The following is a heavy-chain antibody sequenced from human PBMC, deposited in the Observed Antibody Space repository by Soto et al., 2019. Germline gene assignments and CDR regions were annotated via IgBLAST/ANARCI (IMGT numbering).Heavy chain of an antibody. V-gene: IGHV1-18*01. CDR2: ISANNGQT. CDR3: AIDLGVDMVTTSSGTAAGSRDY. Sequence: QVQLVQSGTEVKKPGASVKVSCKGSGYTFTSYGVTWVRQAPGQGLEWMGWISANNGQTDYAQRLQGRLTMTTDQSARTAYMELRSLTSDDTAGYYWAIDLGVDMVTTSSGTAAGSRDYWGQGTLVTVSS. CDR1: GYTFTSYG. D-gene: IGHD5-12*01. J-gene: IGHJ4*02.